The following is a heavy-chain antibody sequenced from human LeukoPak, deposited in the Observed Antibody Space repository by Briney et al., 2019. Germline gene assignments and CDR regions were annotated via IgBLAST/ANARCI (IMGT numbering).Heavy chain of an antibody. V-gene: IGHV1-8*03. J-gene: IGHJ4*02. CDR1: GYTFTTLD. CDR3: ARVDGSPDY. Sequence: GASVKVSCKASGYTFTTLDINWVRQASGQGLEWMGWINPNSGNRGYAQKFQGRVTITRDTSMSTAYMELSGLRSEDTAVYYCARVDGSPDYWGQGTLVTVSS. D-gene: IGHD2-15*01. CDR2: INPNSGNR.